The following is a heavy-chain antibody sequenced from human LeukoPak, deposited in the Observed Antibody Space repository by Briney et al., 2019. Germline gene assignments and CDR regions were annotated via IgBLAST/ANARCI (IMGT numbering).Heavy chain of an antibody. CDR3: ARTSMATIKQHFDY. Sequence: APVKVSCKASGYTFTSYGISWVRQAPGQGLEWMGWISAYNGNTNYAQKLQGRVTMTTDTSTSTAYMELRSLRSDDTAVYYCARTSMATIKQHFDYWGQGTLVTVSS. J-gene: IGHJ4*02. CDR1: GYTFTSYG. V-gene: IGHV1-18*01. CDR2: ISAYNGNT. D-gene: IGHD5-24*01.